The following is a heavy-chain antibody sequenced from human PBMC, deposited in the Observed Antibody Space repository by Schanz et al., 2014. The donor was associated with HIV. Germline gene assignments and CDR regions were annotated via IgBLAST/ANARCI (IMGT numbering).Heavy chain of an antibody. Sequence: VQLVESGGGVVQPGRSLRLSCTASGFTFSNYGMHWVRQAPGKGLEWVAYISSSGSTIYYADSVKGRFTISRDTSKKTLYLQMNSLRADDTAVYFCAIRTPMVTFGAFDIWGRGTWVTVSS. CDR3: AIRTPMVTFGAFDI. D-gene: IGHD5-18*01. J-gene: IGHJ3*02. CDR1: GFTFSNYG. CDR2: ISSSGSTI. V-gene: IGHV3-48*01.